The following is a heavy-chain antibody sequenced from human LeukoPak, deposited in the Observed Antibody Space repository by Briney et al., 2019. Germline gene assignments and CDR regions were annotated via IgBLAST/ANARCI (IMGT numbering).Heavy chain of an antibody. CDR2: IYTSGST. Sequence: SQTLSLTCTVSGGSISSGSYYWSWIRQPAGKGLEWIGRIYTSGSTNYNPSLKSRVTISVDTSKNQFSLKLSSVTAADTAVYYCASLPYSSAGTFDYWGRGTLVTVSS. CDR3: ASLPYSSAGTFDY. J-gene: IGHJ4*02. V-gene: IGHV4-61*02. CDR1: GGSISSGSYY. D-gene: IGHD6-25*01.